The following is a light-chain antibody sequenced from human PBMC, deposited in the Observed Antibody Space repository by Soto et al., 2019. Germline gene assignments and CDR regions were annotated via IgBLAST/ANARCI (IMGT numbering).Light chain of an antibody. J-gene: IGLJ1*01. Sequence: QSALTQPASVSGSPGQSITISCTGTSSEVGGYNYVSWYQHHPGKAPKLTIYDVSNRPSGVSNRFSGSKSGNTASLTISGLQPEDEADYYCCSYTTSNTRQIVFGTGTKVTVL. CDR1: SSEVGGYNY. CDR3: CSYTTSNTRQIV. CDR2: DVS. V-gene: IGLV2-14*03.